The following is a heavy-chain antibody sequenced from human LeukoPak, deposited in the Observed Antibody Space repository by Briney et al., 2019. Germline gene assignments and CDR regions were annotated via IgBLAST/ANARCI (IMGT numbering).Heavy chain of an antibody. CDR2: INAGNGNT. Sequence: ASVKVSCKASGYTFTSYAMHWVRQAPGQRLEWMGWINAGNGNTKYSQKFQGRVTITRDTSASTAYMELSSLRSEDTAVYYCARADRYCSGGSCHWFDPWGQGTLVTVSS. V-gene: IGHV1-3*01. CDR1: GYTFTSYA. D-gene: IGHD2-15*01. J-gene: IGHJ5*02. CDR3: ARADRYCSGGSCHWFDP.